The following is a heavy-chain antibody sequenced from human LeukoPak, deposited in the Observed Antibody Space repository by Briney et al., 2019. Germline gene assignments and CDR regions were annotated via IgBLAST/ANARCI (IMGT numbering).Heavy chain of an antibody. Sequence: GGSLRLSCAASGFTFSTQWKRWVRQAPGKGLEWVAIIKQGGSEKYYVDSVKGRFTISRENEKKSLYVQMNSLRNGDTAVYYCVLGRGWYFDYWGQGILVTVSS. J-gene: IGHJ4*02. D-gene: IGHD3-10*01. V-gene: IGHV3-7*01. CDR2: IKQGGSEK. CDR1: GFTFSTQW. CDR3: VLGRGWYFDY.